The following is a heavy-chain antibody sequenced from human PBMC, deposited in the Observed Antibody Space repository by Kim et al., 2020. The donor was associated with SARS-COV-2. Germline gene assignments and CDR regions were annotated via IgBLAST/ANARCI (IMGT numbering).Heavy chain of an antibody. CDR1: GFTFSSYA. CDR2: ISGSGGST. D-gene: IGHD3-22*01. Sequence: GGSLRLSCAASGFTFSSYAMSWVRQAPGKGLEWVSAISGSGGSTYYADSVKGRFTISRDNSKNTLYLQMNSLRAEDTAVYYCAKDSDYYDSSGYYPNWGQGTLGTVSS. CDR3: AKDSDYYDSSGYYPN. V-gene: IGHV3-23*01. J-gene: IGHJ4*02.